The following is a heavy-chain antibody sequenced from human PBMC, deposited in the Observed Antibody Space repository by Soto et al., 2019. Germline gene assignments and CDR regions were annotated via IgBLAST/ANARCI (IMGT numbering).Heavy chain of an antibody. CDR2: IYYSGST. V-gene: IGHV4-61*08. D-gene: IGHD1-1*01. Sequence: SETLSLTCTVSGGSISSGGYYWSWIRQHPGKGLEWIGYIYYSGSTYHNPSLKSRVTISVDTSKNQFSLKLSSVTAADTAVYYCARHLRYNWNDVYTGRRYYYVMDVWGQGTTVTVSS. CDR3: ARHLRYNWNDVYTGRRYYYVMDV. CDR1: GGSISSGGYY. J-gene: IGHJ6*02.